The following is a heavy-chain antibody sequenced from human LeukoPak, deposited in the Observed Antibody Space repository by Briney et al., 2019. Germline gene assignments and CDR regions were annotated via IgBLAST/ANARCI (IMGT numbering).Heavy chain of an antibody. Sequence: KPSETLSLTCTVSGGSISSYYWSWIRQPPGKGLEWIGYIYYSGSTNYNPSLKSRVTISVDTSKNQFSLKLSSVTAADTAVYYCARAYCSGGSCWDYWGQGTLVTVSS. CDR2: IYYSGST. CDR3: ARAYCSGGSCWDY. CDR1: GGSISSYY. V-gene: IGHV4-59*01. J-gene: IGHJ4*02. D-gene: IGHD2-15*01.